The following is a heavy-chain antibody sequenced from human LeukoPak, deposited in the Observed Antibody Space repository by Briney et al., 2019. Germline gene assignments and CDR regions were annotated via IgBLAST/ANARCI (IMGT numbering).Heavy chain of an antibody. CDR1: GYTFTSYY. D-gene: IGHD4-17*01. J-gene: IGHJ4*02. Sequence: GASVKVACKASGYTFTSYYMRWVRQAPGQGLEWMGIINPSGGSTSYAQKFQGRVTMTRDTSTSTVYMELRSLRSDDTAMYYCARDPYGDPDYWGQGTLVTVSS. V-gene: IGHV1-46*01. CDR3: ARDPYGDPDY. CDR2: INPSGGST.